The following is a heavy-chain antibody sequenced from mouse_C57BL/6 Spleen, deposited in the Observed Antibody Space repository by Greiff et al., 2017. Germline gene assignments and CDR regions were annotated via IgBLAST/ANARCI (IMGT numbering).Heavy chain of an antibody. Sequence: EVQRVESGGGLVKPGGSLKLSCAASGFTFSSYTMSWVRQTPEKRLEWVATISGGGGNTYYPDSVKGRFTISRDNAKNTLYLQMSSLRSEDTALYYCARERHYYGSSYAMDYWGQGTSVTVSS. CDR3: ARERHYYGSSYAMDY. J-gene: IGHJ4*01. D-gene: IGHD1-1*01. CDR1: GFTFSSYT. V-gene: IGHV5-9*01. CDR2: ISGGGGNT.